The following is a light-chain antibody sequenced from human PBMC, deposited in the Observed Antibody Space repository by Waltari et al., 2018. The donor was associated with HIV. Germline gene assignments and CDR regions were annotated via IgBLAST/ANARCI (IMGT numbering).Light chain of an antibody. Sequence: QSVLTQPPSASGTPGQRVTISCSGSSSNIGNNYVYWYQHIQGTAPKLLIYRNTHRPSGVPDRFSGSKSGTSASLAISGLRSDDEADYYCVAWDDTLSGHVVIGGGTKLTVL. V-gene: IGLV1-47*01. CDR1: SSNIGNNY. J-gene: IGLJ2*01. CDR3: VAWDDTLSGHVV. CDR2: RNT.